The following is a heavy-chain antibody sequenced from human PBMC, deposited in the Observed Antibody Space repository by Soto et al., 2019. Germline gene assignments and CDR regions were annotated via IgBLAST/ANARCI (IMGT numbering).Heavy chain of an antibody. D-gene: IGHD2-8*01. Sequence: EVQLLQSGGGLAQPGTSLRLSCAASGFTFKYYAMTWVRQAPGKGLEWVSTISGSGDKTDYPDSVKGRFRVSRDNSKDTLYLQMDSLRADDTALYYCARESKWYGGQYFQDWGQGTLVTVSS. J-gene: IGHJ1*01. CDR2: ISGSGDKT. V-gene: IGHV3-23*01. CDR1: GFTFKYYA. CDR3: ARESKWYGGQYFQD.